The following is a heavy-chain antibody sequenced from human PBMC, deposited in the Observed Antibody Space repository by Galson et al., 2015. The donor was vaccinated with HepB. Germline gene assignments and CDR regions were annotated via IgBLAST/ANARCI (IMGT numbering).Heavy chain of an antibody. D-gene: IGHD3-10*01. CDR2: ITHSGST. Sequence: TLSLTCAVCGGSFSAYYWTWIRQSPGKRLEWMGEITHSGSTTYNPSLKSRVTISVDTSQNQFSLRLSSVTAADTAVYYCAIVYRGVRIIHYYYYMDVWGKGTTVTVSS. J-gene: IGHJ6*03. CDR3: AIVYRGVRIIHYYYYMDV. V-gene: IGHV4-34*01. CDR1: GGSFSAYY.